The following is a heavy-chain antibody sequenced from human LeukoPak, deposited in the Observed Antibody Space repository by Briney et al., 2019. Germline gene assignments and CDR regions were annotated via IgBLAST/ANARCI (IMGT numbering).Heavy chain of an antibody. J-gene: IGHJ4*02. CDR2: ISAYNGNT. D-gene: IGHD4-17*01. Sequence: ASVKVSCKASGYTFTSYGISWVRQAPGQGLEWMGWISAYNGNTNYAQKLQGRVTMTTDTSTSTAYMELRSLRSDDTAVYYCAGRLYGDYEEDYWGQGTLVTVSS. V-gene: IGHV1-18*01. CDR3: AGRLYGDYEEDY. CDR1: GYTFTSYG.